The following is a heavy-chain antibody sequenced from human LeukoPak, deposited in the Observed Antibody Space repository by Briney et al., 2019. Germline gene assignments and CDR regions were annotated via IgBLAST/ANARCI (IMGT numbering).Heavy chain of an antibody. J-gene: IGHJ2*01. CDR2: IRDDGSDK. D-gene: IGHD2-15*01. Sequence: GGSLRLSCAASGFTFSTYGMHWVRQAPGKGLEWVAFIRDDGSDKYYADSVKGRFTISRDNSKNTLYLQMNSLRPEDTAVYYCAKDSSSDFDLWGRGTLVTVSS. CDR3: AKDSSSDFDL. V-gene: IGHV3-30*02. CDR1: GFTFSTYG.